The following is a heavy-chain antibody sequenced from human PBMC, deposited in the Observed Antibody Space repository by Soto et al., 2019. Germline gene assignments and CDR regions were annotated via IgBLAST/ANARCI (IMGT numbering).Heavy chain of an antibody. CDR2: MYNTGST. Sequence: SETLSLTCTVSGGSISGYYWSWIRQPPGKGLEWIGYMYNTGSTVYNPSFKSRVTISVDTSKNQFSLKLNSVTAADTAVYYCARDLWGYCGTDCYPLDVWSQGTTVT. CDR1: GGSISGYY. D-gene: IGHD2-21*02. V-gene: IGHV4-59*01. J-gene: IGHJ6*02. CDR3: ARDLWGYCGTDCYPLDV.